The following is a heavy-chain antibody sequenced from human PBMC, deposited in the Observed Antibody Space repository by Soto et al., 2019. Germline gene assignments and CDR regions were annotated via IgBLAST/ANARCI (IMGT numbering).Heavy chain of an antibody. Sequence: GGSMSLSGSSAGLTFSDDSWTWVRKAPGKGLEWVATISGSAGSTYYTDSVKGRFTISRDNSKNTLYLQMNNLRAEDTAVYFCAKEIASAYFPLDSGGQGTLVT. CDR3: AKEIASAYFPLDS. CDR2: ISGSAGST. D-gene: IGHD6-25*01. V-gene: IGHV3-23*01. CDR1: GLTFSDDS. J-gene: IGHJ4*02.